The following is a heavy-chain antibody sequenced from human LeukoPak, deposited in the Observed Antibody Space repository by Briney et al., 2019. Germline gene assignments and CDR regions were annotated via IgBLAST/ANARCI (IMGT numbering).Heavy chain of an antibody. J-gene: IGHJ4*02. CDR2: IQYDDSEK. Sequence: GGSLRLSCAASGFTFTFSTSGMHWVRQAPCKGLEWVAFIQYDDSEKSYADSVKGRCTTSRDNSKDTVYLQMNSRRVEDTAVYYCAREGGTVEIVEFDYWGQGTLVTVSS. V-gene: IGHV3-30*02. CDR3: AREGGTVEIVEFDY. D-gene: IGHD3-22*01. CDR1: GFTFTFSTSG.